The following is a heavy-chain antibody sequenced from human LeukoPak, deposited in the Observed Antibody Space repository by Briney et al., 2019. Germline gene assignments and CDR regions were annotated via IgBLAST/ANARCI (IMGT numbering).Heavy chain of an antibody. J-gene: IGHJ4*02. CDR1: GGSISSSSYY. CDR3: ARHSFTMVRGVNY. CDR2: IYYSGST. D-gene: IGHD3-10*01. Sequence: SETLSLTCTVSGGSISSSSYYWGWIRQPPGKGLEWIGSIYYSGSTYYNPSLKSRVTISVDTSKNQFSLKLSSVTAADTAVYYCARHSFTMVRGVNYWGQGTLVTVSS. V-gene: IGHV4-39*01.